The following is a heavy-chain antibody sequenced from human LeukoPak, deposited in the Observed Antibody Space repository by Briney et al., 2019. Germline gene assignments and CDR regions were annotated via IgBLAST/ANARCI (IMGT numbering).Heavy chain of an antibody. J-gene: IGHJ4*02. CDR1: GYSFTSYW. D-gene: IGHD2-2*01. V-gene: IGHV5-51*01. CDR3: ARXGGGYCSSTSCSXRXSLGY. CDR2: IYPGDSDT. Sequence: GESLQISCKGSGYSFTSYWIGWVRQMPGKGLEWMGIIYPGDSDTRYSPSFQGQVTISADKSISTAYLQWSSLKASDTAMYYCARXGGGYCSSTSCSXRXSLGYWGQGTLVTVSS.